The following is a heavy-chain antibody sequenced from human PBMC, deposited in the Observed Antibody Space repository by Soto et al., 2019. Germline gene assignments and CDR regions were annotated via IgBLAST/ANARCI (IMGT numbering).Heavy chain of an antibody. Sequence: EVQLLEHGGQLVQPGESLRLSCAASGFTFRTFTMNWVRQAPGKGLEWVSGIIGGDGDKFYSDSVKGRFTISRDNSKDMPLLQTSSLRVEDNAVYYCAKDRDPDGIWTFDSWGQGTLVTVSS. CDR2: IIGGDGDK. V-gene: IGHV3-23*01. CDR3: AKDRDPDGIWTFDS. D-gene: IGHD3-9*01. CDR1: GFTFRTFT. J-gene: IGHJ5*01.